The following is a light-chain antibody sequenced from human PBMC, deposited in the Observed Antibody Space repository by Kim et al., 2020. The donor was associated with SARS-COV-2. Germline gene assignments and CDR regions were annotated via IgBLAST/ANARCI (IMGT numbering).Light chain of an antibody. Sequence: SASTGDRVTITCRASQGISSYLGWYQQKRGKATKLLIDAASTLQSGVPSRVSSSGAGTDFTITISCLQSEDFANYYCQQYYSYPYTFGQGTKLEIK. CDR3: QQYYSYPYT. CDR2: AAS. CDR1: QGISSY. J-gene: IGKJ2*01. V-gene: IGKV1-8*01.